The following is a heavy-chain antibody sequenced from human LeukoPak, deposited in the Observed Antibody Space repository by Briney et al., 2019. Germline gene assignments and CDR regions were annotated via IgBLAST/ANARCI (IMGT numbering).Heavy chain of an antibody. CDR2: VYYSGTT. V-gene: IGHV4-34*01. D-gene: IGHD3-10*01. CDR1: GGSFSGYY. J-gene: IGHJ4*02. CDR3: ARGIYYYGSGSYSAYYFDY. Sequence: SETLSLTCAVYGGSFSGYYWGWIRQPPGKALEWIGSVYYSGTTSYNPSLKSRVTISVDMSKNHFSLRLRSVTAADTAMYYCARGIYYYGSGSYSAYYFDYWGQGTLVTVSS.